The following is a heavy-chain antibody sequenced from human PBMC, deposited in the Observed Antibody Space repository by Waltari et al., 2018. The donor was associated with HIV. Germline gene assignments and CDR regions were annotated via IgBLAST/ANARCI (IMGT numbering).Heavy chain of an antibody. CDR2: STHSGDV. D-gene: IGHD3-16*01. CDR3: ARGEGIVLGDTSVLRIHETSSYYFGLDL. V-gene: IGHV4-34*01. CDR1: GGGFTTYY. Sequence: QVRLEQWGAGLLRPAETLSLTCAASGGGFTTYYWTWNRKSPEKGLVWVGESTHSGDVRYNPSLKGRVTISVVPSKNQVSLTLKSVRAADTAVYFCARGEGIVLGDTSVLRIHETSSYYFGLDLWGQGT. J-gene: IGHJ6*02.